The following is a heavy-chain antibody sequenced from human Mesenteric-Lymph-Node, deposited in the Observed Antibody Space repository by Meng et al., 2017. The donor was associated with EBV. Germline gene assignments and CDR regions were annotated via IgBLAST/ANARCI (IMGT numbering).Heavy chain of an antibody. V-gene: IGHV4-39*01. D-gene: IGHD3-10*01. CDR3: ARRLHYYGSLGS. CDR2: TGTS. CDR1: GGAISSDN. J-gene: IGHJ4*02. Sequence: QRQLKESGPGLVKPSETLSLTCTISGGAISSDNWAWIRQPPGKGLEWIGDTGTSYYNPSLKNRVTISVDTSNQFSLKLSSVTAADTAVYYCARRLHYYGSLGSWGQGTLVTVSS.